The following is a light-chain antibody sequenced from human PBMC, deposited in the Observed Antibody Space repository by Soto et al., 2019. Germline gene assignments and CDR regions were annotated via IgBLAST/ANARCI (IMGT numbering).Light chain of an antibody. V-gene: IGLV2-18*02. CDR3: SSYRSSSTLV. CDR2: DVN. J-gene: IGLJ3*02. CDR1: SSDIGSFNR. Sequence: QSALTQPASVSGSPGQSITISCTGTSSDIGSFNRVSWYQQPPGTAPKLIIYDVNNRPSGVSDRFSGSKSDNTGSLTISGLQAEDEADYHCSSYRSSSTLVFGGGTKVTVL.